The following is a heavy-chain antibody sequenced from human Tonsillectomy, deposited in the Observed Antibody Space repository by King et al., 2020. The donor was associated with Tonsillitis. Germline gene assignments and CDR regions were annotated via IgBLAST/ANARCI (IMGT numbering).Heavy chain of an antibody. V-gene: IGHV5-51*03. J-gene: IGHJ3*02. D-gene: IGHD4-17*01. CDR1: GYIFTSYW. Sequence: VEQSGGEGKKTGESRKISWKGSGYIFTSYWIGWVRQRTGKGQEWMGIRWRGDSDTRYSPSFQGQVTISADKSITTAYLQWSSLKASDTAIYYCARPLVEFTDYGIRRFDILYMWGQGTMVTVSS. CDR2: RWRGDSDT. CDR3: ARPLVEFTDYGIRRFDILYM.